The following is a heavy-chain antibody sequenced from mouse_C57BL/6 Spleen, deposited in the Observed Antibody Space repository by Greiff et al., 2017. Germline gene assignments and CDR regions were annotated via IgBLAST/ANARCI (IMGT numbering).Heavy chain of an antibody. Sequence: DVKLVESGGGLVQPGGSLKLSCAASGFTFSDYGMAWVRQAPRKGPEWVAFISNLAYSIYYADTVTGRFTISRENAKNTLYLEMSSLRSEDTAMYYCARYYDYDGRYFDVWGTGTTVTVSS. CDR1: GFTFSDYG. CDR2: ISNLAYSI. V-gene: IGHV5-15*01. J-gene: IGHJ1*03. D-gene: IGHD2-4*01. CDR3: ARYYDYDGRYFDV.